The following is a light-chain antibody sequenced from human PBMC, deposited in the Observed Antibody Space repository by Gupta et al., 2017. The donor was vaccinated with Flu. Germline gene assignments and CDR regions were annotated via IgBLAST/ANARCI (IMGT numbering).Light chain of an antibody. CDR2: DVS. CDR3: QQQCNAPPLT. Sequence: LSLSPGDSATLSCGASQSLSGYLAWYKQRPGQSPRLLIYDVSVRATGIPVRFSGSGSGTDFTLTISTREPEDFGVYYCQQQCNAPPLTFGGGTRVEIK. V-gene: IGKV3-11*01. CDR1: QSLSGY. J-gene: IGKJ4*01.